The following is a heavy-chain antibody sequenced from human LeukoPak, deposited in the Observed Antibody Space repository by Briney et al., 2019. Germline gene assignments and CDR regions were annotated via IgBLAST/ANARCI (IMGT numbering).Heavy chain of an antibody. CDR2: ISSSGISI. V-gene: IGHV3-48*01. Sequence: PGGSLRLSCAASGFSFSDYCMNWVRQAPGKGLEWVSYISSSGISIYYADSVKGRFTISRDNSKNTLYLQMNSLRAEDTAVYYCAREGSYYYGMDVWGQGTTVTVSS. CDR3: AREGSYYYGMDV. J-gene: IGHJ6*02. CDR1: GFSFSDYC.